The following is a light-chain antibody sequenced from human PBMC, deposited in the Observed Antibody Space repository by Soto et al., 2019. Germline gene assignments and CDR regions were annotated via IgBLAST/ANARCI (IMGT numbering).Light chain of an antibody. J-gene: IGLJ2*01. CDR1: SSDVGAYNY. Sequence: QSALTQPASVSGSPGQSITISCTGTSSDVGAYNYVSWYQQYPGRAPKVIIFEVRKRPSGVSTRFSGSKSGDTASLTISGLQAEDEADYYCSSYISSSTFVVFGGGTKLTVL. CDR3: SSYISSSTFVV. CDR2: EVR. V-gene: IGLV2-14*01.